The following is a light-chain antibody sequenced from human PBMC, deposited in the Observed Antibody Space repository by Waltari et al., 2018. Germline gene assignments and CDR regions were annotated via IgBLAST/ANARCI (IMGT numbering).Light chain of an antibody. J-gene: IGLJ2*01. V-gene: IGLV1-47*01. CDR3: ASWDGSLGGVI. CDR1: HYNIGSYH. Sequence: QSVLSQPPSASGTLAQRVTIAFTGRHYNIGSYHLYLYHQHPVTAPQHPIYRNKQRPSGVPDRFSGSKSGTSASLAISGLRSEDEADYYCASWDGSLGGVIFGGGTKLTVL. CDR2: RNK.